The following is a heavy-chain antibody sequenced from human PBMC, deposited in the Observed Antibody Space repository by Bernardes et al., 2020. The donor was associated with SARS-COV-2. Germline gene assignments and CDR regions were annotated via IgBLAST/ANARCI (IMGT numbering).Heavy chain of an antibody. Sequence: SETLSLTCAVYGGSFSGYYWSWIRQPPGKGLEWIGEINHSGSANYNPSLKSRVTISIDTSKNQFSLKVNSVTAADTAVYYCATLFNPDFWDQGALVTVSS. J-gene: IGHJ4*02. CDR1: GGSFSGYY. CDR3: ATLFNPDF. D-gene: IGHD2-21*01. V-gene: IGHV4-34*01. CDR2: INHSGSA.